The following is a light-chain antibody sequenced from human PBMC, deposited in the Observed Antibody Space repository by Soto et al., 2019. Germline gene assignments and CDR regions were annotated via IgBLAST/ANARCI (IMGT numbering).Light chain of an antibody. CDR2: AAS. V-gene: IGKV3-15*01. CDR3: QQYKNLPPRDT. J-gene: IGKJ2*01. Sequence: EIVMTQSPATLSVSPGERATLSCRASESVSSTLAWYQQKPGQAPRLLIYAASTRATGVPARFSGSGSGTEFTLTISSLQSEDFAVYYCQQYKNLPPRDTFGQGTKLEIK. CDR1: ESVSST.